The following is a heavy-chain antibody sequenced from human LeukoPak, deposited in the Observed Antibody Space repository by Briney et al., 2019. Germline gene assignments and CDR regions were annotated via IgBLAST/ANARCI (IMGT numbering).Heavy chain of an antibody. CDR2: ISTHNAET. CDR1: GYSFINNG. V-gene: IGHV1-18*01. CDR3: ARGGASALTNYYYGMDV. D-gene: IGHD6-13*01. J-gene: IGHJ6*02. Sequence: ASVKVSCKASGYSFINNGINWVRQAPGQGLEWMGWISTHNAETHYAQKFQGRVTMTTDTSASIVYMDLRSLRPDDTAVYYCARGGASALTNYYYGMDVWGQGTTVTVSS.